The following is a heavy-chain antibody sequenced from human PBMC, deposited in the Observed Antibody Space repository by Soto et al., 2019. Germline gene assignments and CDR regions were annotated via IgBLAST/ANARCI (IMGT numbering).Heavy chain of an antibody. V-gene: IGHV1-69*13. CDR3: ARGVLVGYCSSTSCSRFDP. CDR2: IIPIFGTA. D-gene: IGHD2-2*03. Sequence: GASVKVSCKASGGTFSSYAISWVRQAPGRGLEWMGGIIPIFGTANYAQKFQGRVAITADESTSTAYMELSSLRSEDTAVYYCARGVLVGYCSSTSCSRFDPWGQGTPVTVSS. CDR1: GGTFSSYA. J-gene: IGHJ5*02.